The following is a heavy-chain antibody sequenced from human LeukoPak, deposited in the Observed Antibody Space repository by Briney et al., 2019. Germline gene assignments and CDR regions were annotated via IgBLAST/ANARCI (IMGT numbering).Heavy chain of an antibody. J-gene: IGHJ4*02. Sequence: PSETLSLTCTVSGGSISSYYWSWIRQPPGKGLEWIGYIYYSGSTNYDPSLKSRVTISVDTSKNQFSLKLSSVTAADTAVYYCARGGFYYGSGSYYLSPEFDFDYWGQGTLVTVSS. V-gene: IGHV4-59*01. CDR2: IYYSGST. D-gene: IGHD3-10*01. CDR3: ARGGFYYGSGSYYLSPEFDFDY. CDR1: GGSISSYY.